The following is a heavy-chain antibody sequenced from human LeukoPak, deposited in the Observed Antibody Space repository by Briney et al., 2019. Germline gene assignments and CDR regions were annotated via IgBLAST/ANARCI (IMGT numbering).Heavy chain of an antibody. D-gene: IGHD1-20*01. CDR3: ARSMESYNWNYYYYYMDV. CDR2: IYYSGST. Sequence: SETLSLTCTVSGGSISSYYWSWIRQPPGKGLEWIGYIYYSGSTNYNPSLKSRVTISVDTSKNQFSLKLSSVTAADTAVYYCARSMESYNWNYYYYYMDVWGKGTTVTISS. J-gene: IGHJ6*03. CDR1: GGSISSYY. V-gene: IGHV4-59*01.